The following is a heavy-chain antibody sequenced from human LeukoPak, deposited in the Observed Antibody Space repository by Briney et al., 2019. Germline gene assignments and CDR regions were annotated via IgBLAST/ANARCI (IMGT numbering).Heavy chain of an antibody. Sequence: GGSLRLSCAASGFTFRSSYMSWVRQAPGKGLEWVAHIKHDGGEEYSVDSVKGRFTISRDNAKNSLYLEMNSLRAEDTAMYYCAKYSNYGSGSYGRYFDYWGQGILVTVSS. CDR2: IKHDGGEE. D-gene: IGHD3-10*01. CDR3: AKYSNYGSGSYGRYFDY. CDR1: GFTFRSSY. J-gene: IGHJ4*02. V-gene: IGHV3-7*03.